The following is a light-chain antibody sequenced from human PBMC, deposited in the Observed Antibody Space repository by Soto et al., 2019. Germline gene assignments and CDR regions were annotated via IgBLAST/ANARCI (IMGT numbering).Light chain of an antibody. CDR1: SSDVGAY. V-gene: IGLV2-14*03. CDR2: GVS. J-gene: IGLJ2*01. CDR3: RSYSSSNTVL. Sequence: QSALTQPASVSGSPGQSITISCTGASSDVGAYVSWYQHHPGKGPRLMIYGVSNRPSGVSNRFSGSKSGNTASLTISGLQAEDEGDYYCRSYSSSNTVLFGGGTKLTVL.